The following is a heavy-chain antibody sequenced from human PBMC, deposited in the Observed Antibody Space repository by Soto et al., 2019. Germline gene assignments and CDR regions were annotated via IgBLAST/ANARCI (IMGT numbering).Heavy chain of an antibody. J-gene: IGHJ4*02. CDR3: ARRKLESYDYIWGSYRRQSYYFDY. D-gene: IGHD3-16*02. Sequence: SETLSLTCAVSSGSISSSNWWSWVRQPPGKGLEWIGEIYHSGSTNYNPSLKSRVTISVDKSKNQFSLKLSSVTAADTAVYYCARRKLESYDYIWGSYRRQSYYFDYWGQGTLVTVS. CDR2: IYHSGST. V-gene: IGHV4-4*02. CDR1: SGSISSSNW.